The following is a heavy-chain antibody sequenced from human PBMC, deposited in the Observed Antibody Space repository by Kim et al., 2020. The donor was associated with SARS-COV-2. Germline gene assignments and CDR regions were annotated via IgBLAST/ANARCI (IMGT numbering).Heavy chain of an antibody. CDR1: GFTFSKNY. D-gene: IGHD4-4*01. J-gene: IGHJ4*02. CDR3: ARLTKYYFDL. Sequence: GGSLRLSCVASGFTFSKNYMTWVRQAPGKGLEWVSSIYSVGSTYYGDSVKGRFTISRHNSKNTLSLQMNSLRPEDTAVYYCARLTKYYFDLWGQGTPVTVSS. V-gene: IGHV3-53*04. CDR2: IYSVGST.